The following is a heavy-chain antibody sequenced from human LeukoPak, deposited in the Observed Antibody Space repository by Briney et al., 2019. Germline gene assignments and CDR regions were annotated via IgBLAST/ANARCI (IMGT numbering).Heavy chain of an antibody. CDR3: ARSSGYSYGPGGDAFDI. V-gene: IGHV3-66*01. CDR2: IYSGGTT. Sequence: GGSLRLSCAASGFTVSSNYMGWVRQAPGKGLEWVSVIYSGGTTYYADSVKGRFTISRDNSKNTLYLQMNSLRAEDTAVYYCARSSGYSYGPGGDAFDIWGQGTMVTVSS. CDR1: GFTVSSNY. D-gene: IGHD5-18*01. J-gene: IGHJ3*02.